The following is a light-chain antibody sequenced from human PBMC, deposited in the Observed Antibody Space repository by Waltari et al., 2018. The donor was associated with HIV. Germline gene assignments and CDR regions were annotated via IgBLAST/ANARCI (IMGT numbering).Light chain of an antibody. J-gene: IGKJ5*01. V-gene: IGKV1-16*01. CDR2: SAS. Sequence: DIQMTQSPSSLSASVGDRVTITCRASQGIGNYLAWFQQRPGKAPQSLVYSASTLQTGVPSRFRGSGSVTDYTRTISSLQPEDFAIYYCQQYNSYPITFGQGTRLEI. CDR3: QQYNSYPIT. CDR1: QGIGNY.